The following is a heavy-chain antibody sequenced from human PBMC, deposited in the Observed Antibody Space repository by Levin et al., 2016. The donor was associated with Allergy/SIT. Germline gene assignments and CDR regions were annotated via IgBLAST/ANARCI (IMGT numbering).Heavy chain of an antibody. CDR2: IYYSGST. Sequence: SETLSLTCAVSGGSISSGGYYWSWIRQHPGKGLEWIGYIYYSGSTYYNPSLKSRVTISVDTSKNQFSLKLSSVTAADTAVYYCARSALGCSGGSCYSPLLAYYFDYWGQGTLVTVSS. CDR3: ARSALGCSGGSCYSPLLAYYFDY. CDR1: GGSISSGGYY. J-gene: IGHJ4*02. V-gene: IGHV4-31*11. D-gene: IGHD2-15*01.